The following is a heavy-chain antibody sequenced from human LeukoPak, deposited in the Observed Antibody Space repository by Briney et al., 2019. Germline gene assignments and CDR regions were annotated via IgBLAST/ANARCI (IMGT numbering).Heavy chain of an antibody. J-gene: IGHJ4*02. D-gene: IGHD3-16*01. Sequence: QSGGSLRLSCAASGFTFSNYAMSWVRQAPGKGLEWVSAISGSGGSTYYADSVRGRFTISRDNSKNTLYLQMNSLRAEDAAVFYCAKDWASRSYDYVWGSPSFDYWGQGTLVTVSS. CDR2: ISGSGGST. CDR3: AKDWASRSYDYVWGSPSFDY. V-gene: IGHV3-23*01. CDR1: GFTFSNYA.